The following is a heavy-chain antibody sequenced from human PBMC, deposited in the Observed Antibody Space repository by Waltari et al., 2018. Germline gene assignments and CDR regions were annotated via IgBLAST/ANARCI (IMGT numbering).Heavy chain of an antibody. CDR2: IYHSGST. J-gene: IGHJ4*02. V-gene: IGHV4-38-2*01. Sequence: QVQLQESGPGLVKPSETLSLTCAVSGYSISSGYYWGWIRQHPGKGLEWIGSIYHSGSTYYNPSLKSRVTISVDTSKNQFSLKLSSVTAADTAVYYCATYCGGDCYFDYWGQGTLVTVSS. D-gene: IGHD2-21*01. CDR3: ATYCGGDCYFDY. CDR1: GYSISSGYY.